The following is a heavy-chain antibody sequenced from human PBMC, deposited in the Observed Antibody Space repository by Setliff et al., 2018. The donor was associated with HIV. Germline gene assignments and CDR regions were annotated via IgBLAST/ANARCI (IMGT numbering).Heavy chain of an antibody. V-gene: IGHV4-59*08. J-gene: IGHJ4*02. CDR3: GRLSETAMASFDS. CDR2: IYKSGTT. Sequence: SETLSLTCTVSGGSISSDYWSWIRQPPGKGLEWIGYIYKSGTTNYSPSLKSRVTISAGPSKNQFSLKLTSVTAADTAVYYCGRLSETAMASFDSWGQGILVTVSS. CDR1: GGSISSDY. D-gene: IGHD2-21*02.